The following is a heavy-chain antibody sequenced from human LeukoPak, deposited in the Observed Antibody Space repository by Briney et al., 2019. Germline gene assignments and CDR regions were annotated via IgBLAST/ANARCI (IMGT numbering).Heavy chain of an antibody. CDR2: ISGSGSST. Sequence: GGSLRLSCAASGSMFTNYVVNWVRQAPGKGLEWVSGISGSGSSTYYTDSVKGRFTISRDISKNTVYLQMNTLRAEDTAVYYCARGPNSDFWSGYSHYFDHWGQGTLVTVSS. J-gene: IGHJ4*02. D-gene: IGHD3-3*01. V-gene: IGHV3-23*01. CDR3: ARGPNSDFWSGYSHYFDH. CDR1: GSMFTNYV.